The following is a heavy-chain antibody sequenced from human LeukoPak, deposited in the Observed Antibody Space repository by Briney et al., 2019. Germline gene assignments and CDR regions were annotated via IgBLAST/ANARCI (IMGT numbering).Heavy chain of an antibody. Sequence: ASVKVSCKASGYTFTGYYMHWVRQALGQGLEWMGRINPNSGGTNYAQKFQGRVTMTRDTSISTAYMELSRLRSDDTAVYYCARRFRGSGSTYYFDYWGQGTLVTVSS. D-gene: IGHD3-10*01. CDR1: GYTFTGYY. CDR3: ARRFRGSGSTYYFDY. CDR2: INPNSGGT. J-gene: IGHJ4*02. V-gene: IGHV1-2*06.